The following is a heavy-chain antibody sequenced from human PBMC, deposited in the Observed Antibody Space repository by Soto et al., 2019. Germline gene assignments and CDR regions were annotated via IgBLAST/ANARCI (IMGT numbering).Heavy chain of an antibody. V-gene: IGHV4-59*08. CDR2: IYYSGST. CDR1: GGSISSYY. CDR3: ASGNAGAFYI. J-gene: IGHJ3*02. D-gene: IGHD1-1*01. Sequence: SETLSLTCTVSGGSISSYYWSWIRQPPGKGLEWIGYIYYSGSTNYNPSLKSRVTISVDTSKNQFSLKLSSVTAADTTVYYCASGNAGAFYIWGQGTMVTVSS.